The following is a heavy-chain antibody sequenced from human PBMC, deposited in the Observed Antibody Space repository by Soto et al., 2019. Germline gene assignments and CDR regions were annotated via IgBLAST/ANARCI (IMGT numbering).Heavy chain of an antibody. J-gene: IGHJ3*02. D-gene: IGHD3-22*01. CDR3: AQGWRGTYYYDSSGPPPHDAFDI. Sequence: LSLTCTVSGGSISSGDYYWSWIRQPPGKGLEWIGYIYYSGSTYYNPSLKSRVTISVDTSKNQFSLKLSSVTAADTAVYYCAQGWRGTYYYDSSGPPPHDAFDIWGQGTMVTVSS. V-gene: IGHV4-30-4*01. CDR2: IYYSGST. CDR1: GGSISSGDYY.